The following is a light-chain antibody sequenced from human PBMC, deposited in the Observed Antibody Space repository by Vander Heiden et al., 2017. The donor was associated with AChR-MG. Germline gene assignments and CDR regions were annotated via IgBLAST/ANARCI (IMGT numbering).Light chain of an antibody. CDR2: KAS. CDR1: QSISSW. CDR3: QKYNSYSLT. Sequence: DIQMTQSPSTLSASVGTRVTIPCRASQSISSWLAWYQHKPGKAPKLLIYKASSLESGVPSRFSGSGSGTEFTRTISSLQPDDFATYYCQKYNSYSLTVGGGTKVEIK. J-gene: IGKJ4*01. V-gene: IGKV1-5*03.